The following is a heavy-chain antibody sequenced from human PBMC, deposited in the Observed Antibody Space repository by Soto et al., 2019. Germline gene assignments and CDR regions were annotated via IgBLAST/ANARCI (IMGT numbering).Heavy chain of an antibody. J-gene: IGHJ5*02. CDR3: ARVWSTVTANWFDP. Sequence: PSETLSLTCTVSGGSISSGGYYWSWIRQHPGKGLEWIGYIYYSGSTYYNPSLKSRVTISVDTSKNQFSLKLSSVTAADSAVYYCARVWSTVTANWFDPWGQGTLVTVSS. V-gene: IGHV4-31*03. CDR1: GGSISSGGYY. CDR2: IYYSGST. D-gene: IGHD4-4*01.